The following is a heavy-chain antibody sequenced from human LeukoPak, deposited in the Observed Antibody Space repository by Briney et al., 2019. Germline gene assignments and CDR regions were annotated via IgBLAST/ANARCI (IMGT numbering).Heavy chain of an antibody. D-gene: IGHD1-26*01. Sequence: GESLKISCKGSGYSFTSYWIGWVRQMPGKGLEGMGIIYPGDSDTRYSPSFQGQVTISPDKSISTAYLQWSSLKASDTAMYYCARAPLLPEGGANELDYWGQGTLVTVSS. J-gene: IGHJ4*02. CDR3: ARAPLLPEGGANELDY. CDR1: GYSFTSYW. V-gene: IGHV5-51*01. CDR2: IYPGDSDT.